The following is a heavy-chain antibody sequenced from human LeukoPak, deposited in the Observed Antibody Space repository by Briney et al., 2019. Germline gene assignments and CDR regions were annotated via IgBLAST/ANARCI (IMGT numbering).Heavy chain of an antibody. CDR1: GFTFNTYA. V-gene: IGHV3-64*01. Sequence: PGGSLRLSCAASGFTFNTYAMQWVRQAPGKAREFVSSISSSGGNTYYANSVKGRFAISRDDSKNTLYLQMGSLRPEDIAVYYCARASGRGLYYFDYWGQGTLVTVSS. CDR2: ISSSGGNT. CDR3: ARASGRGLYYFDY. J-gene: IGHJ4*02. D-gene: IGHD2-15*01.